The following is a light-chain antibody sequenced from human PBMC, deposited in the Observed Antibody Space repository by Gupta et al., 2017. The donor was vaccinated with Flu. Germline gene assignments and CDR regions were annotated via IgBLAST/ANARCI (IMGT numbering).Light chain of an antibody. V-gene: IGKV3-20*01. J-gene: IGKJ3*01. CDR1: QSISSSY. Sequence: EIVLTQYPGTLSLSPWERATLSCRASQSISSSYLAWYQQKPGQPPRLLIYGTSSRATGIPDMFSGSGSGTVFPLTISRLYPEDVAVYCWQHNGNSLFTFGPGTKVEIK. CDR2: GTS. CDR3: QHNGNSLFT.